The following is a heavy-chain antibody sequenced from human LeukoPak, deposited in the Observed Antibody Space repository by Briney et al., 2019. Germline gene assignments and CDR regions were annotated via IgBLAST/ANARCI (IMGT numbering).Heavy chain of an antibody. J-gene: IGHJ4*02. CDR1: GDSLSNHY. D-gene: IGHD1-26*01. CDR2: IFYSGNT. Sequence: SETLSLTCTVSGDSLSNHYWSTIRQPPGKGLGWIGYIFYSGNTHYNPSLKSRVTMSVDTYKNLFSLRLSSVTPADTAVYYCARDRGEGIVGTFDYWGQGTLVIVSS. CDR3: ARDRGEGIVGTFDY. V-gene: IGHV4-59*11.